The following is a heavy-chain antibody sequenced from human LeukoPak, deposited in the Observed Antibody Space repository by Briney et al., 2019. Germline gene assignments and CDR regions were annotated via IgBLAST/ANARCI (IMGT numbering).Heavy chain of an antibody. CDR2: MSYDGSYK. Sequence: GGSLRLSCAASGFTFSSYAMHWVRQAPGRGLEWVAVMSYDGSYKYYADSVKGRFTISRDNSKNTLYLQMNSLRAEDTAVYYCAKAGRDYWGQGTLVTVSS. V-gene: IGHV3-30*04. J-gene: IGHJ4*02. CDR1: GFTFSSYA. CDR3: AKAGRDY.